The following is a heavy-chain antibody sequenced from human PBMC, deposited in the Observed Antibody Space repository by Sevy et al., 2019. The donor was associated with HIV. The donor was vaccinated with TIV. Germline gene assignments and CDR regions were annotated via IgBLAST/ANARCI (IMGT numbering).Heavy chain of an antibody. D-gene: IGHD6-19*01. Sequence: GGYLRLSCTASGFTFRRNSMNWVRQAPGKGLEWLAYINTLSDTIKYADSVKGRFTISRDNAKNSLYLQMNSLRVEDTAVYYCARVASVAAYYFDFWGQGTLVTVSS. CDR2: INTLSDTI. CDR1: GFTFRRNS. V-gene: IGHV3-48*01. J-gene: IGHJ4*02. CDR3: ARVASVAAYYFDF.